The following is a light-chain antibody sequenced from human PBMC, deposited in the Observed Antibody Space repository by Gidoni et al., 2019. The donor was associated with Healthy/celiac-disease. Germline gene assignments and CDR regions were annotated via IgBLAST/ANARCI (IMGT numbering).Light chain of an antibody. J-gene: IGKJ1*01. CDR1: QSVLYSSNNKNY. CDR2: WAS. V-gene: IGKV4-1*01. CDR3: QQYYSTPWT. Sequence: DLVMTQSPYSLALSLGERATINCKSSQSVLYSSNNKNYLAWYQQKPGQPPKLLIYWASTRESGVPDRFSGSGSGTDFTLTISSLQAEDGAVYYCQQYYSTPWTFGQGTKVEIK.